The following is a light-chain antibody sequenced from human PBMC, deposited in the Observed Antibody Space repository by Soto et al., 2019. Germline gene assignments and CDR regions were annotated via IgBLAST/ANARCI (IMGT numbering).Light chain of an antibody. V-gene: IGKV3-15*01. Sequence: DRVLTQSPATLSVSRWEKATLCWRASQSVSSNLAWYQQQPGQAPRLLIYGASTTATAIPARFSGSGSGTEFTLTISSLQSEDVAVYYCQQYNNPLTFGGGT. CDR1: QSVSSN. J-gene: IGKJ4*01. CDR2: GAS. CDR3: QQYNNPLT.